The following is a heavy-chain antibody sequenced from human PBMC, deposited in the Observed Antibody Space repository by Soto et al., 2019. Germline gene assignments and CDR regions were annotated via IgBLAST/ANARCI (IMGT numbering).Heavy chain of an antibody. J-gene: IGHJ4*02. Sequence: QVQLVESGGGVVQPGRSLRLSCAASGFTFSSYGMHWVRQAPGKGLEWVAVIWYDGSNKYYADSVKGRFTIPRDNSKNTLYLQMNSLRAEDTAVYYCASLGVNIAVWGQGTLVTVSS. CDR2: IWYDGSNK. CDR1: GFTFSSYG. D-gene: IGHD6-19*01. V-gene: IGHV3-33*01. CDR3: ASLGVNIAV.